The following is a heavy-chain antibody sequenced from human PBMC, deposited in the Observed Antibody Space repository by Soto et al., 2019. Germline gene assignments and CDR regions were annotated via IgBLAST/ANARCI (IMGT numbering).Heavy chain of an antibody. D-gene: IGHD3-3*01. J-gene: IGHJ4*02. V-gene: IGHV3-23*01. Sequence: GGSLRLSCAASGFTFSSYAMSWVRQAPGKGLEWVSAISGSGGSTYYADSVKGRFTISRDNSKNTLYLQMNSLRAEDTAVYYCAKASDYDFWSGYYARPSFDYWGQGTLVTVSS. CDR3: AKASDYDFWSGYYARPSFDY. CDR2: ISGSGGST. CDR1: GFTFSSYA.